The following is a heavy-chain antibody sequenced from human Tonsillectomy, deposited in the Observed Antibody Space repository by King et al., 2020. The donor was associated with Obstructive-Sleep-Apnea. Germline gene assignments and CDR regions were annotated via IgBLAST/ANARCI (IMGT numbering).Heavy chain of an antibody. CDR2: INHSGNT. J-gene: IGHJ4*02. Sequence: VQLQQWGAGLLKPSEALSLTCAVYGGSFSAYYWGWIRQPPGKGLEWIGEINHSGNTNCNPSLKSRVAISVDTSRNQFSLKLQSVTAADTAVYYGARVLGAAGPDYYFDYWGQGTLVTVSS. V-gene: IGHV4-34*01. CDR1: GGSFSAYY. CDR3: ARVLGAAGPDYYFDY. D-gene: IGHD2-15*01.